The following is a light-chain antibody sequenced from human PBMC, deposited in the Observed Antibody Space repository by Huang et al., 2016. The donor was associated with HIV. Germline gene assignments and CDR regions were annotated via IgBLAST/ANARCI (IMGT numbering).Light chain of an antibody. CDR2: DAS. J-gene: IGKJ2*01. V-gene: IGKV3-11*01. CDR1: QSVSRH. Sequence: EIVLTQSPATLSLSPGERATPSCRASQSVSRHLAWYQQKPGQAPRLLIYDASNRATGIPARFSGSGSGTDFTLTISSLEPEDFAVYYCQQRSNWPPLYTFGQGTKLEVK. CDR3: QQRSNWPPLYT.